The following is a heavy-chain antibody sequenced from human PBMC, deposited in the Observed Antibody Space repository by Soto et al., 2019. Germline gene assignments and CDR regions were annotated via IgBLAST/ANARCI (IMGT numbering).Heavy chain of an antibody. V-gene: IGHV4-59*01. CDR1: GGSISSYY. CDR3: ARSTGTMIVDWWGYYGMDV. D-gene: IGHD3-22*01. J-gene: IGHJ6*02. CDR2: IYYSGST. Sequence: QVQLQESGPGLVKPSETLSLTCTVSGGSISSYYWSWIRQPPGKGLEWIGYIYYSGSTNYNPSLKSRVTISVDTSKNQFSLKLSSVTAADTAVYYWARSTGTMIVDWWGYYGMDVWGQGTTVTVSS.